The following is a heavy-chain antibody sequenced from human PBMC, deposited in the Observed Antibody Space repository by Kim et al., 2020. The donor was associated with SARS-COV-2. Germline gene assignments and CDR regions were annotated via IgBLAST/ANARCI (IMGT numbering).Heavy chain of an antibody. CDR1: GYSFSDYA. CDR2: INTDNGNT. V-gene: IGHV1-3*04. J-gene: IGHJ4*02. Sequence: ASVKVSCKASGYSFSDYAMHWVRQAPGQSLEWLGWINTDNGNTKSSQRFQDRVTLTWDKSASTGYMELTTLKYEDTAVYFCARDAPRRNIDGYGDAINHFDYWGQGTLVTVSS. CDR3: ARDAPRRNIDGYGDAINHFDY. D-gene: IGHD5-12*01.